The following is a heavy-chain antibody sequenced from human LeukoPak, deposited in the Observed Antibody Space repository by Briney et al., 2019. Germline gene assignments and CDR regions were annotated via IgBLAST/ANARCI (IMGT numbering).Heavy chain of an antibody. Sequence: GGSLRLSCAASGFTFDSYAMSWVRQAPGKGLEWVSTITGSSGSTYYADSVKSRFAISRDNSKTTLYLQMNGLGAEDTAVYYCARSTKMLYFDYWGQGTLVTVSS. J-gene: IGHJ4*02. CDR1: GFTFDSYA. CDR3: ARSTKMLYFDY. CDR2: ITGSSGST. D-gene: IGHD2-8*01. V-gene: IGHV3-23*01.